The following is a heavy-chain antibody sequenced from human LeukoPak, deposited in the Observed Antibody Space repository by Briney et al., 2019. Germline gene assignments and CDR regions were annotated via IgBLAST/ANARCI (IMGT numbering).Heavy chain of an antibody. CDR1: GFTFDDYA. CDR2: ISWNSGII. J-gene: IGHJ5*02. D-gene: IGHD4-17*01. Sequence: GGSLRLSCAASGFTFDDYAMPWVRQAPGKGLEWVSGISWNSGIIGYADSVKGRFTISRDNAKNSLYLQMSSLRAEDTALYYCAKDRDYGELFRGFDPWGQGTLVAVSS. CDR3: AKDRDYGELFRGFDP. V-gene: IGHV3-9*01.